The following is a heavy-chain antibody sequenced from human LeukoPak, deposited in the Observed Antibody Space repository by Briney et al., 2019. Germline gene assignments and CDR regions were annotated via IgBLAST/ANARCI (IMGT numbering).Heavy chain of an antibody. CDR2: IIPIFGTA. V-gene: IGHV1-69*06. CDR1: RGTFSSYA. J-gene: IGHJ4*02. Sequence: SVQVSCQASRGTFSSYAISWVRQAPGEGLEWMGGIIPIFGTANYAQKFQGRVTITADKSTSTAYMELSSLRSEDTAVYYCASRGYCSGGSCYHFDYWGQGTLATVSS. CDR3: ASRGYCSGGSCYHFDY. D-gene: IGHD2-15*01.